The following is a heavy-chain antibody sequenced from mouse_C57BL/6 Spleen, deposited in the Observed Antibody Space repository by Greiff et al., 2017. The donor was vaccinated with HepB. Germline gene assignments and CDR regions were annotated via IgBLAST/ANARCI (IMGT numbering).Heavy chain of an antibody. D-gene: IGHD1-1*01. Sequence: VKLQQSGAELARPGASVKLSCKASGYTFTSYGISWVKQRTGQGLEWIGEIYPRSGNTYYNEKFKGKATLTADKSSSTAYMELRSLTSEDSAVYFCARITTVVAGWYFDVWGTGTTVTVSS. CDR3: ARITTVVAGWYFDV. CDR2: IYPRSGNT. V-gene: IGHV1-81*01. CDR1: GYTFTSYG. J-gene: IGHJ1*03.